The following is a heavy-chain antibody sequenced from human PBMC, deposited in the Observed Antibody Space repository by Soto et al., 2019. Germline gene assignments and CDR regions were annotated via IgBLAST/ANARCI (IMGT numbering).Heavy chain of an antibody. CDR2: IKSKTDGGTT. J-gene: IGHJ3*02. V-gene: IGHV3-15*01. Sequence: GGSLRLSCAASGFTFSNAWMSWVRQAPGKGLEWVGRIKSKTDGGTTDYAAPVKGRFTISRDDSKNTLYLQMNSLKTEDTAVYYCWGWFGELLYAFDIWGQGTMVTVSS. CDR3: WGWFGELLYAFDI. CDR1: GFTFSNAW. D-gene: IGHD3-10*01.